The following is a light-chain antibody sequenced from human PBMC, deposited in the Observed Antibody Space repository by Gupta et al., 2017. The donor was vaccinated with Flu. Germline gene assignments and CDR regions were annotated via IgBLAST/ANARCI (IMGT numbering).Light chain of an antibody. CDR3: QQRFNWPRT. CDR1: QKIANY. V-gene: IGKV3-11*01. CDR2: DAS. Sequence: PATLSLSPGERATLTCRASQKIANYLAGYQHKPGQAPRLLVYDASKRATGIPARFSGSGSGTDFTLTISNLEPGDFAVYFCQQRFNWPRTFGQGTKLDIK. J-gene: IGKJ2*01.